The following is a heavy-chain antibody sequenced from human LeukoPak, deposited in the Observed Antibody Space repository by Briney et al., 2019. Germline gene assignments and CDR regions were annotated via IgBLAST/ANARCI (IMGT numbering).Heavy chain of an antibody. D-gene: IGHD6-6*01. V-gene: IGHV3-21*01. CDR1: GFTFSSYS. J-gene: IGHJ4*02. Sequence: GGSLRLSCAASGFTFSSYSMNWVRQAPGKGLEWVSSISSSSYIYYADSVKGRFTISRDNAKNSLYLQMNSLRAEDTAVYYCARDGSSFIFDYWGQGTLVTVSS. CDR3: ARDGSSFIFDY. CDR2: ISSSSYI.